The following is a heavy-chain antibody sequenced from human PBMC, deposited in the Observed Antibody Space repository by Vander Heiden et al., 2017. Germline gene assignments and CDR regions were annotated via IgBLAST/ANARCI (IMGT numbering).Heavy chain of an antibody. J-gene: IGHJ4*02. V-gene: IGHV4-34*01. CDR2: SNHSGST. Sequence: QVQLQQWGAGLLKPSETLSLTCAVYGGSFSGYYLSWIRQPPGKGLEWIGESNHSGSTNYNPSLKSRVTISVDTSKNQFSLKLSSVTAADTAVYYCARVRAYCGGDCYPYYFDYWGQGTLVTVSS. D-gene: IGHD2-21*02. CDR1: GGSFSGYY. CDR3: ARVRAYCGGDCYPYYFDY.